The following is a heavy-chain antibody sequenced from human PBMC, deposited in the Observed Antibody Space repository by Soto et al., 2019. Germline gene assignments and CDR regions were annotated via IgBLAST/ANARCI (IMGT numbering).Heavy chain of an antibody. CDR3: ARLMGTSFDL. D-gene: IGHD2-8*01. CDR1: GFTFSDHY. CDR2: ARNKVSGYTT. J-gene: IGHJ4*02. Sequence: GGSLRLSCAASGFTFSDHYMDWVRQAPGKGLEWVGRARNKVSGYTTAYAASVEGRFAISRDDSKNSLYLQMSSLKVEDTAVYFCARLMGTSFDLWGQGTLVPVSS. V-gene: IGHV3-72*01.